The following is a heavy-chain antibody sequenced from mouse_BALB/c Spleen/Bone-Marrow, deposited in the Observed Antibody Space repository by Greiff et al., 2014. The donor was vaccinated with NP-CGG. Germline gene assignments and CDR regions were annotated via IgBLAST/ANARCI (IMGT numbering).Heavy chain of an antibody. CDR1: GYTFTDYI. CDR2: FYPGSGSI. J-gene: IGHJ3*01. D-gene: IGHD2-10*02. CDR3: ARHEEEYVNLFAY. Sequence: QVQLKESGSELVEPGASVKLSCKASGYTFTDYIIHWVKQRSGQGLEWIGWFYPGSGSIKSNEKFKDRATLTADKSSSTVYMELSRLTSEDSAVYFCARHEEEYVNLFAYWGQGTLVTVSA. V-gene: IGHV1-62-2*01.